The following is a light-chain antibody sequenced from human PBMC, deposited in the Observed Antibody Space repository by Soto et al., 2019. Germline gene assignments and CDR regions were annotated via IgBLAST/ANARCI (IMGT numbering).Light chain of an antibody. CDR2: EVI. CDR1: SSDVGGYEY. V-gene: IGLV2-8*01. J-gene: IGLJ2*01. Sequence: QSALTQPPSASGSPGQSVTISCTGSSSDVGGYEYVSWYQQHPGKAPKLIIYEVIKRPSGVPDRFSGSKSGNTASLTVSGLQAEDEADYYCCSYTDIALDVVFGGGTKVTVL. CDR3: CSYTDIALDVV.